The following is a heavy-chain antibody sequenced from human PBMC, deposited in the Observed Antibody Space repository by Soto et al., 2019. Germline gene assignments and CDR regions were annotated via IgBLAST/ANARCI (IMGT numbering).Heavy chain of an antibody. V-gene: IGHV3-23*01. CDR2: ITGSGDGT. CDR1: GFIFSNYA. D-gene: IGHD1-26*01. J-gene: IGHJ4*02. CDR3: AQARTRERQIDY. Sequence: EVQLLESGGGLVQPGGSLRLSCAASGFIFSNYAMGWVRQAPGRGLEWVSTITGSGDGTDYADSVKGRFTISRDNSKNTLFLQMNSLRAEDTALYYCAQARTRERQIDYWGQGTLVTVSS.